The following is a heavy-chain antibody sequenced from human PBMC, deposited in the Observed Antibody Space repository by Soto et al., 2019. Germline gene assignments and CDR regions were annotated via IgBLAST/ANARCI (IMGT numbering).Heavy chain of an antibody. V-gene: IGHV3-9*01. CDR3: AKSLGGYCSGGSCYLPDY. CDR2: ISWNSGSI. J-gene: IGHJ4*02. CDR1: GFTFDDYA. Sequence: EVQLVESGGGLVQPGRSLRLSCAASGFTFDDYAMHWVRQAPGKGLEWVSGISWNSGSIGYADSVKGRFTISRDNAKNSLYLQMNSLRAEDTALYYCAKSLGGYCSGGSCYLPDYWGQGTLVTVSS. D-gene: IGHD2-15*01.